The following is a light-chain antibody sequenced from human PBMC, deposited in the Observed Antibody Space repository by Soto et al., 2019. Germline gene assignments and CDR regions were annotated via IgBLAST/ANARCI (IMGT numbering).Light chain of an antibody. Sequence: DIPMTQSPSSLFASLGDRVTITCRASQGIGVYLAWFQQKPGKVPKLLIYAASALQSGVPSRFSGSGSGTDFTLTISSLQPEDFATYYCQKYNSAPLTFGGGTKVEIK. CDR3: QKYNSAPLT. CDR2: AAS. J-gene: IGKJ4*01. CDR1: QGIGVY. V-gene: IGKV1-27*01.